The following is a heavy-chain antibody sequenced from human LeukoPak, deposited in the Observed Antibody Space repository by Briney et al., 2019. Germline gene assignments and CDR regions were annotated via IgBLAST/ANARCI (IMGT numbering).Heavy chain of an antibody. CDR2: TYYRSKWYN. CDR1: GDGVSSNSAA. D-gene: IGHD5-24*01. CDR3: AREGDEGYLFDY. V-gene: IGHV6-1*01. J-gene: IGHJ4*02. Sequence: SQTLSLTCAISGDGVSSNSAAWSWIRQSPSRGLEWLGRTYYRSKWYNDYAVSVKSRITISPDASKNQFSLQLNSVTPEDTAVYYCAREGDEGYLFDYWGQGTLVTVSS.